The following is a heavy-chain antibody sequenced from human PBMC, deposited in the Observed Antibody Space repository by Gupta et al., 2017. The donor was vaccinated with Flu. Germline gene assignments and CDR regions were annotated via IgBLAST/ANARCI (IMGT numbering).Heavy chain of an antibody. CDR2: ISSSSSTI. Sequence: EVQLVESGGGLVQPGGSLRLYCAASGFTFSSYSMNWVRQAPGKGLEWVSYISSSSSTIYYADSVKGRFTISRDNAKNSLYLQMNRLRDEDTAVYYCARDSSGYYQTFDYWGQGTLVTVSS. CDR3: ARDSSGYYQTFDY. V-gene: IGHV3-48*02. J-gene: IGHJ4*02. D-gene: IGHD3-22*01. CDR1: GFTFSSYS.